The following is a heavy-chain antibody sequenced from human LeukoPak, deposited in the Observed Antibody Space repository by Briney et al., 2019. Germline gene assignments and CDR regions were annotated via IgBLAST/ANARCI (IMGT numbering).Heavy chain of an antibody. J-gene: IGHJ4*02. V-gene: IGHV4-59*01. Sequence: SETLSLTCTVSGGSISSYYWSWIRQPPGKGLEWIGYIYYSGSTNYNPSLKSRVTISVDTSKNQFSLKLSSVTAADTAVYYCARVSYQYYYDSSGLQRVYYFDYWGQGTLVTVSS. CDR1: GGSISSYY. CDR3: ARVSYQYYYDSSGLQRVYYFDY. CDR2: IYYSGST. D-gene: IGHD3-22*01.